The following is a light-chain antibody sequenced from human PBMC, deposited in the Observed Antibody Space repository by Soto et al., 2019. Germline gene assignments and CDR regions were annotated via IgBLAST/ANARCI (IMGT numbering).Light chain of an antibody. Sequence: DIQMTQSPSSLSASVGDRVTITCRASQPISTYLNWYQQKPGKAPKHLIYVASNLKDGVPSRFSGSGSGTDFTLTISNLQPEDFATYYCQQSYDTSWMFGQGTKVEVK. CDR1: QPISTY. J-gene: IGKJ1*01. V-gene: IGKV1-39*01. CDR3: QQSYDTSWM. CDR2: VAS.